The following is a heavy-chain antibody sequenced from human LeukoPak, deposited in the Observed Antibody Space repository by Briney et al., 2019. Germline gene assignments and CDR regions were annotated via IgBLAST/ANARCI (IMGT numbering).Heavy chain of an antibody. V-gene: IGHV1-69*04. CDR3: ASLDITGTTTTDY. CDR1: VGTFSSYA. D-gene: IGHD1-20*01. Sequence: SVKVSCKASVGTFSSYAISWVRQAPGQGLEWMGRIIPILGIANYAQKFQGRVTITADKSTSTAYMELSSLRSEDTAVYYCASLDITGTTTTDYWGQGTLVTASS. CDR2: IIPILGIA. J-gene: IGHJ4*02.